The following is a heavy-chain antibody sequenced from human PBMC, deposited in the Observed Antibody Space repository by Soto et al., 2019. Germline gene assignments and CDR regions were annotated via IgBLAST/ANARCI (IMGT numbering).Heavy chain of an antibody. CDR2: IYYSGST. CDR1: GGSISSYY. CDR3: ARSYRRYCSGGSCYSYYYYYMDV. V-gene: IGHV4-59*01. J-gene: IGHJ6*03. D-gene: IGHD2-15*01. Sequence: SETLCLTCTVAGGSISSYYWSWIRQPPGKGLEWIGYIYYSGSTNYNPSLKSRVTISVDTSKNQFSLKLSSVTAADTAVYYCARSYRRYCSGGSCYSYYYYYMDVWGKGTTVTVSS.